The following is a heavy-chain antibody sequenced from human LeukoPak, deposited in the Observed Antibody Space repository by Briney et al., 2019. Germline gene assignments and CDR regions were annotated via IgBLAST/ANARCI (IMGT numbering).Heavy chain of an antibody. D-gene: IGHD6-6*01. CDR1: GGSISSGGYY. J-gene: IGHJ6*03. Sequence: PSETLSLTCTVSGGSISSGGYYWSWIRQPPGKGLEWIGYIYHSGSTYYNPSLKSRVTISVDRSKNQFSLKLSSVTAADTAVYYCARDLAARIRYMDVWGKGTTVTVSS. V-gene: IGHV4-30-2*01. CDR3: ARDLAARIRYMDV. CDR2: IYHSGST.